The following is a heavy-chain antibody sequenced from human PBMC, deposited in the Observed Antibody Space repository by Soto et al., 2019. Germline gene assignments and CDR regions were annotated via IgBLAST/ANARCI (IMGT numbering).Heavy chain of an antibody. D-gene: IGHD3-10*01. CDR2: IYYSGST. CDR1: GGSISSYY. J-gene: IGHJ6*02. Sequence: SETLSLTCTVSGGSISSYYWSWIRQPPGKGLEWIGYIYYSGSTNYNPSLKSRVTISVDTSKNQFSLKLSSVTAADTAVYYCARGRGSGSSFYYYGMDVWGQGTTVT. V-gene: IGHV4-59*01. CDR3: ARGRGSGSSFYYYGMDV.